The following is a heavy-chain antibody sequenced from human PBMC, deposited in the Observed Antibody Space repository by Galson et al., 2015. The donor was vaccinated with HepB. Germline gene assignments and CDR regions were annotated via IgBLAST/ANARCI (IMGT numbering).Heavy chain of an antibody. CDR2: ISYDGSNK. J-gene: IGHJ4*02. CDR3: ARDHGHGSGSYNFDY. V-gene: IGHV3-30*04. D-gene: IGHD3-10*01. CDR1: GFTFSSYA. Sequence: SLRLSCAASGFTFSSYAMHWVRQAPGKGLEWVAVISYDGSNKYYADSVKGRFTISRDNSKNTLYLQMNSLRAEDTAVYYCARDHGHGSGSYNFDYWGQGTLVTVSS.